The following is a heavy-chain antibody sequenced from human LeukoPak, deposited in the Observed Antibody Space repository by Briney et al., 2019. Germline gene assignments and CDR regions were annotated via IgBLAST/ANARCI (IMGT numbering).Heavy chain of an antibody. CDR3: ARGRLVVVPAAIPNWASFDY. J-gene: IGHJ4*02. Sequence: ASVKVSCKASGYTFTSYYMHWVRQAPGQGLEWMGIINPSGGGTSYAQKFQGRVTMTRDTSTSTVYMELSSLRSEDTAVYYCARGRLVVVPAAIPNWASFDYWGQGTLVTVSS. CDR1: GYTFTSYY. CDR2: INPSGGGT. D-gene: IGHD2-2*01. V-gene: IGHV1-46*03.